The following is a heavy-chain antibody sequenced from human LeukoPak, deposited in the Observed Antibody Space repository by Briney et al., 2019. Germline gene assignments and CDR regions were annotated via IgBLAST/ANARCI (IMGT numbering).Heavy chain of an antibody. J-gene: IGHJ6*03. V-gene: IGHV4-39*07. Sequence: SETLSLTCTVSGGSISSSSYYWGWIRQPPGKGLEWIGSIYYSGSTYYNPSLKSRVTISVDRSKDQFSLKLSSVTAADTAVYYCARDSPHPKSYYYYYYMDVWGKGTTVTVSS. CDR2: IYYSGST. CDR1: GGSISSSSYY. CDR3: ARDSPHPKSYYYYYYMDV.